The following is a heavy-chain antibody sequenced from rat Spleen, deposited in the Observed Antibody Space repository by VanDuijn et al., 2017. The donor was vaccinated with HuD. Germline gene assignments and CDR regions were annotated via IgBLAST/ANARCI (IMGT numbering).Heavy chain of an antibody. CDR1: GFIFSNYY. CDR3: ARSLIYYGYDSYYFDY. D-gene: IGHD1-7*01. J-gene: IGHJ2*01. Sequence: EVQLVESGGGLVQPGRSMSLSCATSGFIFSNYYMVSVGQAPTKGLELVASITTGGAITSYRDSVKGRFTISRDTAKSTLYLQMDSLRSEDTATYNCARSLIYYGYDSYYFDYWGQGVMVTVSS. V-gene: IGHV5-25*01. CDR2: ITTGGAIT.